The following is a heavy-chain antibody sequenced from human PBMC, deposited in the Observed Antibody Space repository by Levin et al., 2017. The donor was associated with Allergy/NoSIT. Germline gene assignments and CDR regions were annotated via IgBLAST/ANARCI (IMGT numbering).Heavy chain of an antibody. V-gene: IGHV4-34*01. CDR2: INHSGST. D-gene: IGHD3-22*01. Sequence: SETLSLTCAVYGGSFSGYYWSWIRQPPGKGLEWIGEINHSGSTNYNPSLKSRVTISVDTSKNQFSLKLSSVTAADTAVYYCARGRGYNYWGQGTLVTVSS. J-gene: IGHJ4*02. CDR1: GGSFSGYY. CDR3: ARGRGYNY.